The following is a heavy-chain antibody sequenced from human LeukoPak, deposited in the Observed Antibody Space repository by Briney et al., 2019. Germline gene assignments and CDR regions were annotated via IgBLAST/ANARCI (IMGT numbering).Heavy chain of an antibody. CDR2: ITASGPTT. Sequence: GGSLRLSCAASGFTLTTYAMTWVRQAPGTGLEWVSGITASGPTTYYADSVKGRFTFSRDNSKNTLYLQMNSLRDEDTAVYYCAKDADDYGSYFDYWVQGTLVTVPS. V-gene: IGHV3-23*01. D-gene: IGHD4-17*01. J-gene: IGHJ4*02. CDR3: AKDADDYGSYFDY. CDR1: GFTLTTYA.